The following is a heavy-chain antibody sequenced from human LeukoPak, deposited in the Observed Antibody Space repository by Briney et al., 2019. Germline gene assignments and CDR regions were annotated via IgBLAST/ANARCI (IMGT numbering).Heavy chain of an antibody. CDR2: ISYDGSNK. CDR3: ARAELTGYLYYFDY. CDR1: GSTFSSYA. Sequence: HPGRSLRLSCAASGSTFSSYAMHWVRQAPGKGLEWVAVISYDGSNKYYADSVKGRFTISRDNSKNTLYLQMSSLRAEDTAVYYCARAELTGYLYYFDYWGQGTLVTVSS. D-gene: IGHD3-9*01. V-gene: IGHV3-30*04. J-gene: IGHJ4*02.